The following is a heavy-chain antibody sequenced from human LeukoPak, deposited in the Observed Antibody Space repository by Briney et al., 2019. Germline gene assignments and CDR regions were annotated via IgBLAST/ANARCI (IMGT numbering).Heavy chain of an antibody. CDR1: VYTFTGYY. V-gene: IGHV1-2*02. CDR2: INPNSGGT. CDR3: ARAGVLRYFDWLSWDY. Sequence: ASVKVSFKASVYTFTGYYMHWVRQAPGQGLEWMGWINPNSGGTNYAQKFQGRVTMTRDTSISTAYMELSRLRSDDTAVYYCARAGVLRYFDWLSWDYWGQGTLVPVSA. J-gene: IGHJ4*02. D-gene: IGHD3-9*01.